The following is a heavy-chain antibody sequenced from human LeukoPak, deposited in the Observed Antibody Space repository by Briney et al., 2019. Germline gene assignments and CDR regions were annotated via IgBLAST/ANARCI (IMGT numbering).Heavy chain of an antibody. Sequence: PGGSLRLSCAASGFTFSGYTMNWVRQAPGKGLEWVSSISSSSDYIYYADSVQGRFTISRDNAKSSLYLQMISLRAEDTAVYYCAREDLYYDSSGYYSGSVDYWGQGTLVTVSS. CDR3: AREDLYYDSSGYYSGSVDY. D-gene: IGHD3-22*01. V-gene: IGHV3-21*01. J-gene: IGHJ4*02. CDR1: GFTFSGYT. CDR2: ISSSSDYI.